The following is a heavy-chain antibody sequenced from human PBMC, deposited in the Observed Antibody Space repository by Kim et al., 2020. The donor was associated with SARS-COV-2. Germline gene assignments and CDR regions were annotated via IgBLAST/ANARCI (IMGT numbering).Heavy chain of an antibody. J-gene: IGHJ6*02. CDR2: INPSGGST. D-gene: IGHD2-15*01. CDR3: ATPVSGEDYYYGMDV. CDR1: GYTFTSYY. Sequence: ASVKVSCKASGYTFTSYYMHWVRQAPGQGLEWMGIINPSGGSTSYAQKFQGRVTMTRDTSTSTVYMELSSLRSEDTAVYYCATPVSGEDYYYGMDVWGQGTTVTVSS. V-gene: IGHV1-46*01.